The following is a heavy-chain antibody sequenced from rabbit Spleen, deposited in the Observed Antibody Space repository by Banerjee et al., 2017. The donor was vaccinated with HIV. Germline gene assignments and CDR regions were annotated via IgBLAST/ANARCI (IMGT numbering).Heavy chain of an antibody. D-gene: IGHD4-1*01. CDR3: ARAIVPWLGLTRLDL. V-gene: IGHV1S7*01. Sequence: HLKETGGGLVQPGGSLTLSCKASGIDFSTYYVNWVRQAPGKGLEWIGIIYVGGGNTDYANWVNGRFTISSDNAQNTVDLKMTSLTAADTATYFCARAIVPWLGLTRLDLWGPGTLVTVS. CDR2: IYVGGGNT. J-gene: IGHJ3*01. CDR1: GIDFSTYY.